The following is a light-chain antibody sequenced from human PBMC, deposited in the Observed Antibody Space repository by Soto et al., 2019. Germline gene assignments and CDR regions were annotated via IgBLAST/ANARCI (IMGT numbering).Light chain of an antibody. Sequence: DIQMTQSPSSVSASVGDTVTITCRASQGINNWLAWYQQKPGKAPKLLIYAASSLQSGAPSRFSGSGSGTDFTLSISSLQPEDFATYYCQEANNFPITFGGGTKVEIK. CDR2: AAS. CDR3: QEANNFPIT. J-gene: IGKJ4*01. V-gene: IGKV1D-12*01. CDR1: QGINNW.